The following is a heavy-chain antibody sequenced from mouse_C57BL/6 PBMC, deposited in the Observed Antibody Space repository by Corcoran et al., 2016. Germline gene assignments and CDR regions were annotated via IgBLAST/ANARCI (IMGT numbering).Heavy chain of an antibody. J-gene: IGHJ4*01. V-gene: IGHV1-85*01. D-gene: IGHD1-1*01. CDR3: ARRDGSSFPYAMDY. CDR2: IYPRDGST. Sequence: QVQLQQSGPELVKPGASVKLSCKASGYTFTSYDINWVKQRPGQGLEWIGWIYPRDGSTKYNEKFKGKATLTVDTSSSTAYMELHSLTSEDSAVYFCARRDGSSFPYAMDYWGQGTSVTVSS. CDR1: GYTFTSYD.